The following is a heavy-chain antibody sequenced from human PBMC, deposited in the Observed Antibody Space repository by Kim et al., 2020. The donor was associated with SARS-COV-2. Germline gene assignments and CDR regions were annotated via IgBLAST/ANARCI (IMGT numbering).Heavy chain of an antibody. CDR3: ARARGSRDGYLIGYFDL. D-gene: IGHD3-10*01. CDR2: IYYTGST. J-gene: IGHJ2*01. V-gene: IGHV4-39*07. CDR1: GGSISSSSYY. Sequence: SETMSLTCSVSGGSISSSSYYWGWVRQPPGKGLEWVADIYYTGSTYYNPSLKSRVTISVDTSKNQFSLKLSSVTAADTAVYYCARARGSRDGYLIGYFDL.